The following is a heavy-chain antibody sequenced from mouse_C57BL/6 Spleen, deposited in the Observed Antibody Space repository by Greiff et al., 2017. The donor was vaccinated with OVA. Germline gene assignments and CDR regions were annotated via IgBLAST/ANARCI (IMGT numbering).Heavy chain of an antibody. CDR3: AGYGAWFAY. CDR2: LYPRSGNT. V-gene: IGHV1-81*01. D-gene: IGHD2-2*01. CDR1: GYTFTSYG. J-gene: IGHJ3*01. Sequence: QVQLQQSGAELARPGASVKLSCKASGYTFTSYGISWVKQRTGPGLEWIGELYPRSGNTYYNEKFKGKATLTADKSSSTAYMELRSLTSEDSAVYFCAGYGAWFAYWGQGTLVTVSA.